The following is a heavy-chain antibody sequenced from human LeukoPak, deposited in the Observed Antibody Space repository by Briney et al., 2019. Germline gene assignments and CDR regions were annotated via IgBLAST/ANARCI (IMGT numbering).Heavy chain of an antibody. D-gene: IGHD2-2*01. CDR2: ISAYNGNT. CDR1: GYTFTSYG. V-gene: IGHV1-18*01. J-gene: IGHJ6*02. CDR3: GRCYCSSTSQTYYYYGMDV. Sequence: ASVKVSCKASGYTFTSYGISWVRQAPGQGLGWMGWISAYNGNTNYAQKLQGRVTMTTDTSTSTAYMELRSLRSDDTAVYYCGRCYCSSTSQTYYYYGMDVWGQGTTVTVSS.